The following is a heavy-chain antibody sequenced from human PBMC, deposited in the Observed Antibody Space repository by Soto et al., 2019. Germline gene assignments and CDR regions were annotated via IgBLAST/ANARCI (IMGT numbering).Heavy chain of an antibody. J-gene: IGHJ3*02. CDR3: AKDGGYSSSWYDRPHAFDI. CDR2: ISGSGGST. Sequence: PGRSMRLPCAAVGFTFSSYAMSRVLQAPGKGLEWVSAISGSGGSTYYADSVKGRFTISRDNSKNTLYLQMNSLRAEDTAVYYCAKDGGYSSSWYDRPHAFDIWGQGTMVTVSS. V-gene: IGHV3-23*01. D-gene: IGHD6-13*01. CDR1: GFTFSSYA.